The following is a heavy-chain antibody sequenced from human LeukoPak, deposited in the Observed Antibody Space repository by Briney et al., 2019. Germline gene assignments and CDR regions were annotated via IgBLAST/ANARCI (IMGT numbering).Heavy chain of an antibody. CDR2: IYYSGST. CDR3: ARRTYSGSCDY. J-gene: IGHJ4*02. CDR1: GGSISSYY. V-gene: IGHV4-59*08. Sequence: PSESLSLTCTVSGGSISSYYWSWIRQPPGKGLEWTGDIYYSGSTNYNPSLKSRVTISVDTSKNQFSLKLSSVTAADTAVYYCARRTYSGSCDYWGQGTLVTVSS. D-gene: IGHD1-26*01.